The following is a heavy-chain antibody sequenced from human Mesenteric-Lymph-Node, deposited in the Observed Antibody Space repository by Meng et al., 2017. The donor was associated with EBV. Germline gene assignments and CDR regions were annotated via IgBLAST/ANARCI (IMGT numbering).Heavy chain of an antibody. Sequence: QVQLQQWGAGLLKPSETLSLTCAVYGEAFSDYYWTWIRQTPGKGLEWIGEVHRSGSTNYNPSLKSRVIISIDTSKNQFSLKLTSVTAADTAVYYCVRALYSNSYYGSLSYWGLGTLVTVSS. CDR3: VRALYSNSYYGSLSY. D-gene: IGHD3-10*01. CDR1: GEAFSDYY. V-gene: IGHV4-34*02. CDR2: VHRSGST. J-gene: IGHJ4*02.